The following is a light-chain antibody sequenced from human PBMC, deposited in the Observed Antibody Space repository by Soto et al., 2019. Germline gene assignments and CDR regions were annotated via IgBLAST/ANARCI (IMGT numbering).Light chain of an antibody. V-gene: IGKV1-5*03. CDR3: QQYNGLIT. Sequence: DIQMTQSPSTLSASVVERVTITFRASQTISSWLAWYQQKPGKAPKLLIYKASTLKSGVPSMFSGSGSGTEITLTISSLQPDDFATYYCQQYNGLITFGQGTRLEIK. CDR1: QTISSW. CDR2: KAS. J-gene: IGKJ5*01.